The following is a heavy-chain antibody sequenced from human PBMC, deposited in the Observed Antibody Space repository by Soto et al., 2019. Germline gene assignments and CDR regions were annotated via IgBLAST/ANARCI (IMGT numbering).Heavy chain of an antibody. J-gene: IGHJ5*02. CDR2: IYYSGST. V-gene: IGHV4-59*08. CDR1: GGSISSYY. D-gene: IGHD3-22*01. CDR3: ASLAYYYDSSGHPTWFDP. Sequence: PSETLSLTCTVSGGSISSYYWSWIRQPPGKGLEWIGYIYYSGSTNYNPSLKSRVTISVDTSKNQFSLKLSSVTAADTAVYYCASLAYYYDSSGHPTWFDPWGQGTLVTVSS.